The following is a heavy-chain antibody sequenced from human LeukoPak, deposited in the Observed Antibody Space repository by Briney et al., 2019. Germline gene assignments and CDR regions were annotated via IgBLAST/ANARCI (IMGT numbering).Heavy chain of an antibody. CDR2: IHSSGNI. Sequence: ESSETLSLTCIVSGGSISDYYWSWIRQPPGKGLEWIGHIHSSGNINYNPSLKSRFTISLDTSNNQFSLKLSPATAADTAVYYCARGARNFCASGHFDSWGQGTPVTVSS. CDR3: ARGARNFCASGHFDS. D-gene: IGHD1-14*01. CDR1: GGSISDYY. V-gene: IGHV4-59*01. J-gene: IGHJ4*02.